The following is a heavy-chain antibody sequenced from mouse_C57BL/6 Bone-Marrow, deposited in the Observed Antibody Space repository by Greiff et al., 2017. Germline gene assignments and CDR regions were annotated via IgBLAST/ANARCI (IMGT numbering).Heavy chain of an antibody. Sequence: VQLQQSGAELVRPGASVKLSCTASGFNIKDDYMHWVKQRPEQGLEWIGWIDPENGDTEYASKFQGKATITADTSSNTAYLQLSSLTSEDTAVYYCTVYYSNQSYYFDYWGQGTTLTVSS. V-gene: IGHV14-4*01. CDR2: IDPENGDT. J-gene: IGHJ2*01. CDR1: GFNIKDDY. CDR3: TVYYSNQSYYFDY. D-gene: IGHD2-5*01.